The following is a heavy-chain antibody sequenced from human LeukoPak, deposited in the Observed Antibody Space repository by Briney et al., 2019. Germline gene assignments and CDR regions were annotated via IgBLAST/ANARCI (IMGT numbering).Heavy chain of an antibody. CDR1: VGSISSYY. CDR2: IYYSGST. V-gene: IGHV4-59*01. CDR3: ASDGPRGGSRWMYYFDY. D-gene: IGHD6-13*01. Sequence: PSETLSLTCTVSVGSISSYYWSWIRQPPGKGLEWIGYIYYSGSTNYNPSLKSRVTISVDTSKNQFSLKLSSVTAADTAVYYCASDGPRGGSRWMYYFDYWGQGTLVTVSS. J-gene: IGHJ4*02.